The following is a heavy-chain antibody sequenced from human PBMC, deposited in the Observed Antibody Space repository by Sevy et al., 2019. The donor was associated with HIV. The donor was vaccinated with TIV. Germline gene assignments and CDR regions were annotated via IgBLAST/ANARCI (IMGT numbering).Heavy chain of an antibody. CDR2: INQSGRT. V-gene: IGHV4-34*01. D-gene: IGHD3-16*01. CDR1: VGPFSEYY. J-gene: IGHJ6*02. CDR3: ARGPKHGHFGGFQYYYGLDV. Sequence: SETLSLTCAVYVGPFSEYYWAWLRQAPGRGLEWIGEINQSGRTKYNPSLKSRVTMSVDTSKNQLSLRLTSVTAADTAKNFCARGPKHGHFGGFQYYYGLDVWGQGTAVTVSS.